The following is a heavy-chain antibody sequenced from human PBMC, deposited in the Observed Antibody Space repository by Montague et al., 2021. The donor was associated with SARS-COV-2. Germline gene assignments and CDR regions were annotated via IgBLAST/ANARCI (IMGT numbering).Heavy chain of an antibody. CDR2: MPTNASN. D-gene: IGHD3-9*01. CDR1: LHSGCRGT. CDR3: VRHPHYDGLNGPPDF. J-gene: IGHJ4*02. Sequence: SETLSLTCAGDLHSGCRGTRARIGRAHVWTPVTFADRMPTNASNNNPSLKSRVAISVDTSKNQFSLRLTSVTAADTAFYYCVRHPHYDGLNGPPDFWDQGTLVTVSS. V-gene: IGHV4-4*08.